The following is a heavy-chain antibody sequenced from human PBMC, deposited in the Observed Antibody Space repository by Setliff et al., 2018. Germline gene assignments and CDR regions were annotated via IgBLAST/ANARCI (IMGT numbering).Heavy chain of an antibody. V-gene: IGHV3-23*03. CDR2: IYSGDRNT. CDR3: AKPRVELRWGFES. D-gene: IGHD1-7*01. CDR1: GFTFSPYA. Sequence: GGSLRLSCAASGFTFSPYAMSWVRQAPGKGLEWVSTIYSGDRNTFYTDSVKGRFTIFRESSKNTLYLYMTSLRAEDTAVYYCAKPRVELRWGFESWGQGTLVTVSS. J-gene: IGHJ4*02.